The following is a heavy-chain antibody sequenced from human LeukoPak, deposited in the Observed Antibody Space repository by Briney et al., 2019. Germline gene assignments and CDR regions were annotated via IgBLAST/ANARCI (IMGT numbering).Heavy chain of an antibody. V-gene: IGHV4-59*01. CDR1: GFTFSSY. CDR3: ARDRFPVYYDILTGHASSNWFDP. D-gene: IGHD3-9*01. J-gene: IGHJ5*02. Sequence: GSLRLSCAASGFTFSSYWSWIRQPPGKGLEWIGYIYYSGSTNYNPSLKSRVTISVDTSKNQFSLKLSSVTATDTAVYYCARDRFPVYYDILTGHASSNWFDPWGQGTLVTVSS. CDR2: IYYSGST.